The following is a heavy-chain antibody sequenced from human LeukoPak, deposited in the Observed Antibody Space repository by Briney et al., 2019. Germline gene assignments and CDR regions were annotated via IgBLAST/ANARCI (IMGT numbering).Heavy chain of an antibody. CDR3: AKDMEVATIIGAFDI. V-gene: IGHV3-9*01. Sequence: GRSLRLSCAASGFTFDDYTMHWVRQAPGKGLEWVSGISWNSGSIGYADSVKGRFTISRDNAKNSLYLQMNSLRAEDTALYYCAKDMEVATIIGAFDIWGQGTMVTVSS. CDR1: GFTFDDYT. D-gene: IGHD5-12*01. J-gene: IGHJ3*02. CDR2: ISWNSGSI.